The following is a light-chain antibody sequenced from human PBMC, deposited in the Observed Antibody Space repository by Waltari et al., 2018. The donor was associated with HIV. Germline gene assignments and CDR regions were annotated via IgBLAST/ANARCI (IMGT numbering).Light chain of an antibody. Sequence: DIQLTQSPSFLSVSVRDRVTITCRASQDISNNLAWYQQKPGTVPKLLIYAASTLQSGVPSRFSGSGSGTEFTLTITSLQPDDFATYYCQQSYISITFGQGTRLEIK. J-gene: IGKJ5*01. CDR3: QQSYISIT. V-gene: IGKV1-9*01. CDR1: QDISNN. CDR2: AAS.